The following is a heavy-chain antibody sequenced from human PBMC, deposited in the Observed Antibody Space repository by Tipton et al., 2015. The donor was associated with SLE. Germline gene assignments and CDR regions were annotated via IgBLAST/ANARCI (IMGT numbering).Heavy chain of an antibody. D-gene: IGHD3-22*01. CDR3: ARGVMTNYYDSSGYYWFDP. J-gene: IGHJ5*02. V-gene: IGHV4-39*07. CDR1: GGSISSSSYY. CDR2: IYYSGST. Sequence: TLSLTCTVSGGSISSSSYYWGWIRQPPGKGLEWIGSIYYSGSTYYNPSLKSRVTISVDRSKNQFSLKLSSVTAADTAVYYCARGVMTNYYDSSGYYWFDPWGQGTLVTVSS.